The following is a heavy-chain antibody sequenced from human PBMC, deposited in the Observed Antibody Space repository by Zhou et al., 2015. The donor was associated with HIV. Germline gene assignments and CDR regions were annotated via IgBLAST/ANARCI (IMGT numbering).Heavy chain of an antibody. CDR3: ATDPLATDTFDV. CDR2: VKSKIDGGTR. V-gene: IGHV3-15*01. CDR1: GFTFKNAW. Sequence: EVRLVESGGGLVKPGESLRLSCSGSGFTFKNAWMTWVRQAPGKGLEWVGRVKSKIDGGTRDYAAPVKGRFTISRDDSTNTLYLQMNFLKTEDTGLYFCATDPLATDTFDVWAKGQWSPSLQ. J-gene: IGHJ3*01.